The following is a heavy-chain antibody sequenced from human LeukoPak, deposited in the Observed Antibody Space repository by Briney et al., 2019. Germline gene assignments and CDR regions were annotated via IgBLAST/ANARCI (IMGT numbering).Heavy chain of an antibody. D-gene: IGHD2-2*01. Sequence: ASVKASCKASGYTFNSYDINWVRQATGQGLEWMVWMNPNSGNTGYAQQFQGRVTMTRNTSISTAYMELSSLRSEDTAVYYCARGATDIVVVPAAHTHYYYYYYMDVWGKGTTVTVSS. V-gene: IGHV1-8*01. CDR3: ARGATDIVVVPAAHTHYYYYYYMDV. CDR1: GYTFNSYD. CDR2: MNPNSGNT. J-gene: IGHJ6*03.